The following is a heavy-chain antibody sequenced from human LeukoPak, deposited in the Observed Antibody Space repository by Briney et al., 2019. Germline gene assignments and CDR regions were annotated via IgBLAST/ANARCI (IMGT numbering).Heavy chain of an antibody. V-gene: IGHV1-46*01. D-gene: IGHD3-9*01. Sequence: GASVKVSCKASGYTFTSYYMHWVRQAPGQGLEWMGIINPSGGSTSYAQKFQGRVTMTEDTSTDTAYMELSSLRSEDTAVYYCATDILTGYYRRRLGYWGQGTLVTVSS. CDR2: INPSGGST. J-gene: IGHJ4*02. CDR1: GYTFTSYY. CDR3: ATDILTGYYRRRLGY.